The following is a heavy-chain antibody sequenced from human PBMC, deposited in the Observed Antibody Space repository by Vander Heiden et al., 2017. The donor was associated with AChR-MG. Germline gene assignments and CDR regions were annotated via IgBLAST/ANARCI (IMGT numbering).Heavy chain of an antibody. CDR3: ARDSLRIVGYYYYYYGMDV. CDR2: TIPIFDKT. CDR1: GDTFSTYA. D-gene: IGHD3-3*01. Sequence: QVQLVQSGAEVKAPGPSVKVSCKSSGDTFSTYAISWVRQAPGRELEWMGGTIPIFDKTNYAQKFQGRGTITADKSATTAYMGLRSLRSEETAVYYCARDSLRIVGYYYYYYGMDVWGQGTAVTVSS. V-gene: IGHV1-69*06. J-gene: IGHJ6*02.